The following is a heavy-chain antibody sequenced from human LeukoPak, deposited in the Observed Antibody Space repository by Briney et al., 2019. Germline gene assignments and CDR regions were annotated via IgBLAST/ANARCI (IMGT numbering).Heavy chain of an antibody. J-gene: IGHJ5*02. V-gene: IGHV3-48*03. D-gene: IGHD5-12*01. Sequence: GESLRLSCAASGFTFSNYEMNWVRQAPGKGLGWVSYISGSGSTMYYADSVKGRFTISRDNAKNSLYLQMNNLRPEDTAVYYCASPVSFLEIVGTTALSWGQGTLVTVSS. CDR1: GFTFSNYE. CDR2: ISGSGSTM. CDR3: ASPVSFLEIVGTTALS.